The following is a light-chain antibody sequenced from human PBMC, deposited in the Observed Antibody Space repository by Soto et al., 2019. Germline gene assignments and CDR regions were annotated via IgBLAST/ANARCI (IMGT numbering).Light chain of an antibody. CDR1: QSVSIY. CDR3: QQSYSTPT. J-gene: IGKJ2*01. Sequence: DIQMTQSPSSLSASVGDRVTITCRTSQSVSIYVNWYQQKPGKAPILLIYASSSLQSGVPSRFSSSGSGTDFTLTISRLEPEDFATYYCQQSYSTPTFGQGTKVDIK. CDR2: ASS. V-gene: IGKV1-39*01.